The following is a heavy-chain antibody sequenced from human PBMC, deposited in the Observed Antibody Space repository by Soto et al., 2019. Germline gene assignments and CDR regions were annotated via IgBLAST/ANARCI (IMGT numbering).Heavy chain of an antibody. CDR1: GGSISSTNW. Sequence: PSETLSLTCVVSGGSISSTNWWSWVRQPPGKGLEWIGEIHHGGSTNYNPSLKSRVTISVDKPRNQFSLQLTSVTAADTAVYYCARIPTVGSTSELAYYYYYYGMDVWGQGTTVTVSS. CDR3: ARIPTVGSTSELAYYYYYYGMDV. V-gene: IGHV4-4*02. D-gene: IGHD2-2*01. J-gene: IGHJ6*02. CDR2: IHHGGST.